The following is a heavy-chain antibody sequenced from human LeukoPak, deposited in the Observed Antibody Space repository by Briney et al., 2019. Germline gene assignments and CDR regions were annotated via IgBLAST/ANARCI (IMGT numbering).Heavy chain of an antibody. CDR2: INHSGST. CDR1: GGSFSGYC. Sequence: SETLSLTCAVYGGSFSGYCWSWIRQPPGKGLEWIGEINHSGSTNYNPSLKSRVTISVDTSKNQFSLKLSSVTAADTAVYYCARASGSGWSLGNYWGQGTLVTVSS. V-gene: IGHV4-34*01. D-gene: IGHD6-19*01. J-gene: IGHJ4*02. CDR3: ARASGSGWSLGNY.